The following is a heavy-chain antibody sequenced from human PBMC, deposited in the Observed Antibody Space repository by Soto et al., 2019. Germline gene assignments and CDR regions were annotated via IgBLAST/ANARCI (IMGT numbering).Heavy chain of an antibody. V-gene: IGHV3-74*01. CDR3: RIDQTTDGPTTLDY. Sequence: EVQLVESGGGLVQPGGSLRLSCAASGFTFSKYWMHWVRQAPGKGLVWVSRISSDGSNIIYADSVKGRFNISRDDAKNTLYLQMNTRRDEDSAVYYCRIDQTTDGPTTLDYWGQGALVTVSS. CDR2: ISSDGSNI. J-gene: IGHJ4*02. D-gene: IGHD1-1*01. CDR1: GFTFSKYW.